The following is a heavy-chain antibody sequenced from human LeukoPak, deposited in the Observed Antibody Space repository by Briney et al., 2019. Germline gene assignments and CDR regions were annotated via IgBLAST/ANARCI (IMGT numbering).Heavy chain of an antibody. J-gene: IGHJ4*02. Sequence: GGSLRLSCVASEFTFSDYYMDWVRQAPGKGLEWVGRIRDKPNGYSTDYAASVKGRFTISRDDSKNSVYLQMNSLETEDTAVYYCARGSDRGSQFDCWGQGTLVTVSS. CDR2: IRDKPNGYST. CDR1: EFTFSDYY. D-gene: IGHD1-26*01. CDR3: ARGSDRGSQFDC. V-gene: IGHV3-72*01.